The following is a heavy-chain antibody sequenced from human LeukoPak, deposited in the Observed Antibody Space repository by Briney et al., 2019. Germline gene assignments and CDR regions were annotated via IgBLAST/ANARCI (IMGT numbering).Heavy chain of an antibody. Sequence: ASVKLSCKASGYTFTNYHINWVRQASGQGLEWMTWINPDTGDKGYARKFQDRVTITTDTSISTAYMELSSLSSEDTAVYFCARTTSMTASGYDYWGQGTRVSVSS. J-gene: IGHJ4*02. V-gene: IGHV1-8*03. CDR2: INPDTGDK. CDR3: ARTTSMTASGYDY. CDR1: GYTFTNYH. D-gene: IGHD2-21*02.